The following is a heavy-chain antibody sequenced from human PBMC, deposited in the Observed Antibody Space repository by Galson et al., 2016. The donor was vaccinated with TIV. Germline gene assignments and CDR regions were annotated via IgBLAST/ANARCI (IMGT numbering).Heavy chain of an antibody. CDR2: ISRRGFNT. CDR3: AKEAGTDYYYGIDV. J-gene: IGHJ6*02. V-gene: IGHV3-23*01. Sequence: QAPGKGLQWVSAISRRGFNTYYADSAKGRLTISRDNSKNTLYLQMNSVRADDTAVYYCAKEAGTDYYYGIDVWGQGTTFTVSS. D-gene: IGHD1/OR15-1a*01.